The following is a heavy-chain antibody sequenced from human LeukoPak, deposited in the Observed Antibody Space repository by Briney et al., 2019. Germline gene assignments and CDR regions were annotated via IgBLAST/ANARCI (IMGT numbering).Heavy chain of an antibody. D-gene: IGHD5-24*01. CDR2: ISSSSSYI. V-gene: IGHV3-21*01. CDR1: GFTFSSYS. CDR3: ANPLDGYNYSPLGY. Sequence: GGSLRLSCAASGFTFSSYSMNWVRQAPGKGLEWVSSISSSSSYIYYADSVKGRFTISRDNSKNTLYLQMNSLRAEDTAVYYCANPLDGYNYSPLGYWGQGTLVTVSS. J-gene: IGHJ4*02.